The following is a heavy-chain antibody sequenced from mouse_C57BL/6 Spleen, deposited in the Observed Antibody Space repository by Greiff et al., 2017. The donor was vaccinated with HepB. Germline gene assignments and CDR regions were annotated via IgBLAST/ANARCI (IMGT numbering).Heavy chain of an antibody. J-gene: IGHJ2*01. CDR1: GFNIKDDY. CDR2: IDPENGDT. D-gene: IGHD1-1*01. Sequence: VQLQQSGAELVRPGASVKLSCTASGFNIKDDYMHWVKQRPEQGLEWIGWIDPENGDTEYASKFQGKATITADTSSHTAYLQLSSLTSEDTAVYYCTTSTTVVAPLDYWGQGTTLTVSS. V-gene: IGHV14-4*01. CDR3: TTSTTVVAPLDY.